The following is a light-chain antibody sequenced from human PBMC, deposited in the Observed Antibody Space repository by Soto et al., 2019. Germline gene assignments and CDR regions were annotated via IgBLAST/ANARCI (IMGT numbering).Light chain of an antibody. J-gene: IGKJ3*01. CDR1: QDISNY. Sequence: DIQMTQSPSSLSASVGDRVTITCQASQDISNYLNWYQQKPGKAPKLLIYDASNLETGVPSRFSGSGSVTDFTFTIISLQPEDISTYYCQQYDNPIFTFGPGTKVDIK. V-gene: IGKV1-33*01. CDR3: QQYDNPIFT. CDR2: DAS.